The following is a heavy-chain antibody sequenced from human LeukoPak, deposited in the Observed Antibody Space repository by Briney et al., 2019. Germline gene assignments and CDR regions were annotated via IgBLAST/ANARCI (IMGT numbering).Heavy chain of an antibody. D-gene: IGHD3-10*01. V-gene: IGHV5-51*01. Sequence: GESLKISCKGSGYSFTSYWIAWVRQMPGEGLEWMGVIYPGDSDTKYSPSFQGQVTISADTSISTAFLQWSPLKASDTAMYYCARQVYSGSYYSPFDYWGQGTLVTVSS. CDR3: ARQVYSGSYYSPFDY. J-gene: IGHJ4*02. CDR2: IYPGDSDT. CDR1: GYSFTSYW.